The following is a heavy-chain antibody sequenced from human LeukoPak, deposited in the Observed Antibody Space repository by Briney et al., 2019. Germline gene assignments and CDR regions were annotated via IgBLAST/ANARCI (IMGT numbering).Heavy chain of an antibody. J-gene: IGHJ4*02. V-gene: IGHV3-30*18. CDR2: ISYDGSNK. Sequence: GGSLRLSCAASGFTFSSYGMHWVRQAPGKGLEWVAVISYDGSNKYYADSVKGRFTISRDNSKNTLYLQMNSLRAEDTAVYYCAKDRSNWNYGLHDYWGQGTLVTVSS. D-gene: IGHD1-7*01. CDR1: GFTFSSYG. CDR3: AKDRSNWNYGLHDY.